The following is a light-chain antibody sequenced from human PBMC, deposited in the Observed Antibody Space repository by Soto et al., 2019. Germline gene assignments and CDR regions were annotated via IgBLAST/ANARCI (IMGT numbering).Light chain of an antibody. CDR1: QGISNW. J-gene: IGKJ5*01. CDR3: QHYNGYPQT. CDR2: AAS. Sequence: DIQMTQSPSSVSASVGDRVTITCRASQGISNWLAWYQQKPGKAPKLLIYAASSLHSGVPSRFSGSGFGTDFTLTISSLQPEDFATYYCQHYNGYPQTFGQGTRLEI. V-gene: IGKV1-12*01.